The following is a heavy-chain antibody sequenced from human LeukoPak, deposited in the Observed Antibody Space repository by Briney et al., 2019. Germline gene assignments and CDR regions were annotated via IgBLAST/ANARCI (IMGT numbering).Heavy chain of an antibody. Sequence: SETLSLTCVVSGYSISSGYAWGWIRQSPGKGLEWIGTIYHTGSTYYNPSLKSRVIISADMSKNQFSLKLNSVIAADTAAYFCARDHGIWGSCRPNGRFDPWGQGTLVTVSS. CDR3: ARDHGIWGSCRPNGRFDP. V-gene: IGHV4-38-2*02. CDR2: IYHTGST. J-gene: IGHJ5*02. D-gene: IGHD3-16*02. CDR1: GYSISSGYA.